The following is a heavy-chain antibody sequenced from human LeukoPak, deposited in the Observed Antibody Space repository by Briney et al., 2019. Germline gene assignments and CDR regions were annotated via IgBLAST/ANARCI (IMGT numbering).Heavy chain of an antibody. CDR1: GYTLTELS. CDR2: INPNSGGT. V-gene: IGHV1-2*02. CDR3: ARDNGGITMILAAAFDI. J-gene: IGHJ3*02. Sequence: WASVKVSCKVSGYTLTELSMHWVRQAPGQGLEWMGWINPNSGGTNYAQKFQGRVTMTRDTSISTAYMELSRLRSDDTAVYYCARDNGGITMILAAAFDIWGQGTMVTVSS. D-gene: IGHD3-22*01.